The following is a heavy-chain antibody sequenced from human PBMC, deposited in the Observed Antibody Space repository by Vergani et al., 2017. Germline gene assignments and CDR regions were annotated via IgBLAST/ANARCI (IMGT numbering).Heavy chain of an antibody. CDR2: IYYSGST. V-gene: IGHV4-30-4*08. CDR3: ARDRGSGSYYDFDD. CDR1: GGSISSGDYY. J-gene: IGHJ4*02. Sequence: QVQLQESGPGLVKPSQTLSLTCTVSGGSISSGDYYCSWLRQPPGKGLEWIGYIYYSGSTYYNPSRKSRVTISVDTSKNQFSLKLSSVTAADTAVYYCARDRGSGSYYDFDDGGQGTLVTVSS. D-gene: IGHD1-26*01.